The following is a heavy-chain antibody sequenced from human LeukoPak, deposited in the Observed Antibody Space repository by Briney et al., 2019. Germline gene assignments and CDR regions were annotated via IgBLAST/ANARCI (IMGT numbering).Heavy chain of an antibody. CDR2: IYYSGRT. CDR1: GGSISSGGYF. CDR3: ARHSGSWYFDY. D-gene: IGHD6-13*01. Sequence: SETLSLTCTVSGGSISSGGYFWSWIRQHPGKGLEWIGYIYYSGRTSYNPSLKSRVTMSVDTSKNQFSLKLSSVTAADTAVYYCARHSGSWYFDYWGQGILVTVSS. V-gene: IGHV4-31*03. J-gene: IGHJ4*02.